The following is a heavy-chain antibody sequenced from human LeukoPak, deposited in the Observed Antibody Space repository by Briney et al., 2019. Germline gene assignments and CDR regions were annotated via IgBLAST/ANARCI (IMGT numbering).Heavy chain of an antibody. J-gene: IGHJ4*02. Sequence: PGGSLRLSCTASGFTFSSYAMSWVRQAPGKGLEWVSAISGSGGSTYYADSVKGRFTISRDNAKNSLYLQMNSLRAEDTAVYYCAVEGYSGTYDYWGQGTLVTVSS. CDR2: ISGSGGST. CDR1: GFTFSSYA. V-gene: IGHV3-23*01. D-gene: IGHD1-26*01. CDR3: AVEGYSGTYDY.